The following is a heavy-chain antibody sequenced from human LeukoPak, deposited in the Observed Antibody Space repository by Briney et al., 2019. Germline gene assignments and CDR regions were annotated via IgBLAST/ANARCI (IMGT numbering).Heavy chain of an antibody. J-gene: IGHJ4*02. CDR2: IYYSGST. Sequence: SETLSLTCTVSGGSISSYYWSWIRQPPGKGLEWIGYIYYSGSTNYNPSLKSRVTISVDTSKNQFSLKLSSVTAADTAVYYCARSHIATAGGFDYWGQGTLVTVSS. CDR1: GGSISSYY. V-gene: IGHV4-59*01. CDR3: ARSHIATAGGFDY. D-gene: IGHD6-13*01.